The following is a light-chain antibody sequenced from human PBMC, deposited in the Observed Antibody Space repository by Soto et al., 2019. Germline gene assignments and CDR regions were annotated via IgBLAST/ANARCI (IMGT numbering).Light chain of an antibody. CDR2: DSN. J-gene: IGLJ1*01. CDR1: SSNIGAGRD. Sequence: QSVLTQPPSVSGAPGQRVTISCTGSSSNIGAGRDVHWYRQLPGAAPKFLISDSNHRPSGVPDRFSVCKSGASASLAITGLRAEDEGDYFCQSYGTSLSGLYVFGTGTKVTVL. CDR3: QSYGTSLSGLYV. V-gene: IGLV1-40*01.